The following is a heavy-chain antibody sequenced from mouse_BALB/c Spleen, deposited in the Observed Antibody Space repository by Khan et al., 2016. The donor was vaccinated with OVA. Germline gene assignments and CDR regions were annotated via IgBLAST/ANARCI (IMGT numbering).Heavy chain of an antibody. CDR3: ARSNCGPFAY. CDR1: GFTFSSFT. D-gene: IGHD1-1*02. CDR2: ISSGGDNT. J-gene: IGHJ3*01. Sequence: EVELVESGGGLVKPGGSLKLSCAASGFTFSSFTMSWVRQTPEKRLEWVASISSGGDNTYYPDSVKGRFTISRDNAKNNLYLQMSSLRSEDTAVYYCARSNCGPFAYWGQGTLVTVSA. V-gene: IGHV5-9*03.